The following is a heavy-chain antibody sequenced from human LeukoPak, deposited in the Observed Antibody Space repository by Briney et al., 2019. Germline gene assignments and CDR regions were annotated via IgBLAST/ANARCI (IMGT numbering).Heavy chain of an antibody. V-gene: IGHV4-31*03. J-gene: IGHJ5*02. CDR1: GGSISSGGYY. CDR2: IYYSGST. D-gene: IGHD3-9*01. Sequence: SETLSLTCTVSGGSISSGGYYWSWIRQHPGKGLEWIGYIYYSGSTYYNPSLKSRVTISVDTSKNKFSLKLSSVTDANTPVYYCARSASYYDILTGYYPGWFDPWGQGTLVTVSS. CDR3: ARSASYYDILTGYYPGWFDP.